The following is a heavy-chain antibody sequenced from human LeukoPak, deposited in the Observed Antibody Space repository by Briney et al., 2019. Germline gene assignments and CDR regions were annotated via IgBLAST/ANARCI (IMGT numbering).Heavy chain of an antibody. J-gene: IGHJ4*02. Sequence: GGSLRLSCAASGFTFSSYAMSWVRQAPGKGLEWVSYISSSGSTIYYADSVKGRFTISRDNAKNSLYLQMNSLRAEGTAVYYCARGGAYGDYIDYWGQGTLVTVSS. D-gene: IGHD4-17*01. CDR1: GFTFSSYA. CDR3: ARGGAYGDYIDY. V-gene: IGHV3-48*04. CDR2: ISSSGSTI.